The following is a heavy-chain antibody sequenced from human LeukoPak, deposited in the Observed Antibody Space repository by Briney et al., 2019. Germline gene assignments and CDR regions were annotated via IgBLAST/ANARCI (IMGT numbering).Heavy chain of an antibody. CDR1: GGTFSSYN. D-gene: IGHD4-17*01. CDR2: FIPIFGTA. V-gene: IGHV1-69*13. J-gene: IGHJ6*02. CDR3: ASPEGYGDYSLMDV. Sequence: GASVKVSCKASGGTFSSYNINWVRQAPGQGLEWMGVFIPIFGTANYAQNFQGRVTISADESTGTGYMELSSLRSEDTAVYYCASPEGYGDYSLMDVWGQGTTVIVYS.